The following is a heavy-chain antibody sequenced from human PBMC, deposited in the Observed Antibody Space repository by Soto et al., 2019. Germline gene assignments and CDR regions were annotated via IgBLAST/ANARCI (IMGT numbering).Heavy chain of an antibody. V-gene: IGHV4-34*01. CDR1: GGSFSGYY. CDR2: INHSGST. CDR3: ARGRGLRFLEWLLSYFDY. Sequence: SETLSLTCAVYGGSFSGYYWSWIRQPPGKGLEWIGEINHSGSTNYNPSLKSRVTISVDTSKNQFSLKLSSVTAADTAVYYCARGRGLRFLEWLLSYFDYWGQGTLVTVSS. D-gene: IGHD3-3*01. J-gene: IGHJ4*02.